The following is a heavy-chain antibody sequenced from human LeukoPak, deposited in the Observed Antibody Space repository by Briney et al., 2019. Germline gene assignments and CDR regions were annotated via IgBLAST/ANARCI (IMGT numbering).Heavy chain of an antibody. V-gene: IGHV3-23*01. Sequence: TGGSLRLSCAASGFTFSAYAMSWVRQAPGKGLEWVSAISRSGSSTDYADSVKDRFTISRDNSKNTLYLQMNSLRPEDTAVYYCAKGGDILTGYYLYWYFDLWGRGTLVTVSS. CDR1: GFTFSAYA. D-gene: IGHD3-9*01. CDR2: ISRSGSST. J-gene: IGHJ2*01. CDR3: AKGGDILTGYYLYWYFDL.